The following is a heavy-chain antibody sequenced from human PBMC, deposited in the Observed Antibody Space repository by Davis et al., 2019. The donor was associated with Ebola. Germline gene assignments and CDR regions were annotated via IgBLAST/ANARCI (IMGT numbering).Heavy chain of an antibody. V-gene: IGHV3-72*01. Sequence: GESLKISCAASGFTSTYYYINWVRQAPGKGPEWVGRTKNKAAGHVTEYAASVRGRFIISREESENSVCLQMNSVKSADTGVYYCVTEGTSSGPDFDHWGKGTTVTVSS. CDR2: TKNKAAGHVT. J-gene: IGHJ6*04. D-gene: IGHD3-22*01. CDR3: VTEGTSSGPDFDH. CDR1: GFTSTYYY.